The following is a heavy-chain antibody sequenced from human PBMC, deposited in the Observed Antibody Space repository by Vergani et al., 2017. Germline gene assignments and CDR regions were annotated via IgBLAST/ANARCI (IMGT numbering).Heavy chain of an antibody. Sequence: EVQLVESGGGLVQPGGSLRLSCAASGFTFSSYWMHWVRQAPGKGLVWVSRINSDGSSTSYADSVKGRFTISRDNAKNTLYLQMNSLRAEDTAVYYCARAVRYVDWRRNIDYFDYWGQGTLVTVSA. CDR3: ARAVRYVDWRRNIDYFDY. J-gene: IGHJ4*02. V-gene: IGHV3-74*01. CDR2: INSDGSST. CDR1: GFTFSSYW. D-gene: IGHD3-9*01.